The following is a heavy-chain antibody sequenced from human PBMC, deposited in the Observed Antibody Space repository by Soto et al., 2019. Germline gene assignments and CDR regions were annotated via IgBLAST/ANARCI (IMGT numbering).Heavy chain of an antibody. CDR1: GFRFNTYG. CDR2: ISYDGTNK. J-gene: IGHJ4*02. Sequence: PGGSLRLSCAASGFRFNTYGMHWVRQAPGKGLEWVAFISYDGTNKYTDSVKGRFIISRDDSKNTLYLQMNSLRADDTAFYYCAKARSPGYTYVIDSWGKGTLVTVSS. CDR3: AKARSPGYTYVIDS. V-gene: IGHV3-30*18. D-gene: IGHD5-18*01.